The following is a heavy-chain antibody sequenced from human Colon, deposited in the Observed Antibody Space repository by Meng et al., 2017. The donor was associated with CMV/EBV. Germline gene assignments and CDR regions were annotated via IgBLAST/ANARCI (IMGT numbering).Heavy chain of an antibody. CDR1: GFTFRTYS. Sequence: GESLKISCEASGFTFRTYSMNWVRQAPGKGLEWVASISSLSSYIYYADSVTGRFTISRDNAKNSLYLQMSSLRAEDTAVYFCARDPTTLAYCNGARCPGYFDYWGQGTLVTVSS. J-gene: IGHJ4*02. CDR3: ARDPTTLAYCNGARCPGYFDY. V-gene: IGHV3-21*01. CDR2: ISSLSSYI. D-gene: IGHD2-15*01.